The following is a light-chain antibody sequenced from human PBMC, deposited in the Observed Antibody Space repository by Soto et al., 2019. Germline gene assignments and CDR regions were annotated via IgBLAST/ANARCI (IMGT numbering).Light chain of an antibody. CDR3: AAWDDSLNGPV. J-gene: IGLJ2*01. V-gene: IGLV1-44*01. CDR1: SSNIGSNT. CDR2: SND. Sequence: QSVLTQPPSASGTPGQRVTISCSGTSSNIGSNTVNWYELLPGTAPKLLIYSNDRRPSGVPDRFSGSKSGTSASLAISGLQSEDEADYSCAAWDDSLNGPVFGGGTKLTVL.